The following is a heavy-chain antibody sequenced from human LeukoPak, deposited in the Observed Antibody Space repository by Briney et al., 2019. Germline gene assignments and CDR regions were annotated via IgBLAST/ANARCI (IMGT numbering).Heavy chain of an antibody. CDR1: GYTFTSHG. V-gene: IGHV1-18*01. CDR3: ARDPYYYDRDDAFDI. D-gene: IGHD3-22*01. Sequence: GASVKVSCKASGYTFTSHGLSWARQAPGQGLEWMGWISIYSGNTNYAQKFQDRISMTTDTSTSTAYMELRSLKSDDTAVYYCARDPYYYDRDDAFDIWGQGTMVTVSS. CDR2: ISIYSGNT. J-gene: IGHJ3*02.